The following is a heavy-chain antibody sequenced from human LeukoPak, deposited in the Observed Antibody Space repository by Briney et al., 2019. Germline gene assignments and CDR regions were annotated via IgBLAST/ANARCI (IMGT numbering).Heavy chain of an antibody. V-gene: IGHV4-4*07. D-gene: IGHD4-17*01. J-gene: IGHJ4*01. Sequence: SETLSLTCTVSGASISNFYWSWIRQPAGKGREWIGRIYNSGATNYNTSLKSRVTTSRDTSKNQLSLILRSVTAADTAVYYCARDDVDTSIVTIQYWGQGSLVTVSS. CDR2: IYNSGAT. CDR1: GASISNFY. CDR3: ARDDVDTSIVTIQY.